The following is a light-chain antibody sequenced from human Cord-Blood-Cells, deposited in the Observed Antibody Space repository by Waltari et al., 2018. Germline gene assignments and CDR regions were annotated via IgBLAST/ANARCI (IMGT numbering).Light chain of an antibody. CDR2: EDN. J-gene: IGLJ2*01. V-gene: IGLV6-57*01. CDR3: QSYDSSNHVV. CDR1: SGSISSNY. Sequence: NFMLTQPHSVSESPGKTVTISCTRSSGSISSNYVPWYQPPPGSSPTTVTYEDNQMPSGSPDRFSCSIDSSSNSATLTISRLKTEDEADYYCQSYDSSNHVVFGGGTKLTVL.